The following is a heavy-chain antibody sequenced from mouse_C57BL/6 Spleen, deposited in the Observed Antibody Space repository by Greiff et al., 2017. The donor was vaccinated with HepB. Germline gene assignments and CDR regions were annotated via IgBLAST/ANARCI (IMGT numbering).Heavy chain of an antibody. CDR2: IYPRDGST. Sequence: QVQLKESDAELVKPGASVKISCKVSGYTFTDHTIHWMKQRPEQGLEWIGYIYPRDGSTKYNEKFKGKATLTADKSSRPAYMQLNSLTSEDSAVYFCARPGYGYDYAMDYWGQGTSVTVSS. D-gene: IGHD2-2*01. V-gene: IGHV1-78*01. CDR1: GYTFTDHT. CDR3: ARPGYGYDYAMDY. J-gene: IGHJ4*01.